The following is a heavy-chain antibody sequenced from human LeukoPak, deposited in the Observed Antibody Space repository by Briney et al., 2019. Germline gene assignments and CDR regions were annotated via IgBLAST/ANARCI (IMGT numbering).Heavy chain of an antibody. D-gene: IGHD3-3*01. V-gene: IGHV4-39*01. CDR2: IYYSGST. CDR3: ASSYYDFWSGYFY. Sequence: PSETLSLTCTVSGGSISSSSYYWGWIRQPPGKGLEWIGSIYYSGSTYYNPSLKSRVTISVDTSKNQFSLKLSSVTAADTAVYYCASSYYDFWSGYFYWGQEPRVTVSS. CDR1: GGSISSSSYY. J-gene: IGHJ4*02.